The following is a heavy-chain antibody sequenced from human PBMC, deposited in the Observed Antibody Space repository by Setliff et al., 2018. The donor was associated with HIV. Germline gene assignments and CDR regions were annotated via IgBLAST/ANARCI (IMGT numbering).Heavy chain of an antibody. J-gene: IGHJ4*02. V-gene: IGHV1-2*04. CDR2: INPNSGGT. CDR3: ARGGDTDIVVVVAAFHLDY. D-gene: IGHD2-15*01. CDR1: GYTFTGYY. Sequence: ASVKVSCKASGYTFTGYYMHWVRQAPGQGLEWMGWINPNSGGTNYAQKFQGWVTMTRDTSISTAYMDVSRLTSDDTAVYYCARGGDTDIVVVVAAFHLDYWGQGTLVTVSS.